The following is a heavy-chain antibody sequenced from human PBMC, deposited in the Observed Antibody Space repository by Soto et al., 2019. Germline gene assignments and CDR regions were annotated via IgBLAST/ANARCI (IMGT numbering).Heavy chain of an antibody. V-gene: IGHV3-23*01. CDR1: GFTFISYA. J-gene: IGHJ6*02. CDR2: ISGSGGST. D-gene: IGHD4-17*01. Sequence: GGSLRLSCAASGFTFISYAIICVRHAPGKWLEWVSAISGSGGSTYYADSVKGRFTISRDNSKNTLYLQMNSLRAEDTAVYYCAKDNGRATVTTGYGMDVWGQGTTVTVSS. CDR3: AKDNGRATVTTGYGMDV.